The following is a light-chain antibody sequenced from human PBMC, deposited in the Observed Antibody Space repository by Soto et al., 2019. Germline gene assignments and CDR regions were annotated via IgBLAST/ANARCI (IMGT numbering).Light chain of an antibody. CDR1: VSNSGAGYD. J-gene: IGLJ1*01. Sequence: QSVLTQTPSVSGAPGQRGTSSFRVRVSNSGAGYDVHWYQHLPGTAPKLLIYGTTNRPSGVPDRFSGSKSGISASLAITGLQAEDEADYYCHSYDSSLSASVFGAGTKVTVL. CDR3: HSYDSSLSASV. CDR2: GTT. V-gene: IGLV1-40*01.